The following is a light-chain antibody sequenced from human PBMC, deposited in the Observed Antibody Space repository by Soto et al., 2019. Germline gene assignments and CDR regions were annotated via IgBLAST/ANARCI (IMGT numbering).Light chain of an antibody. CDR3: QQYENLPLT. J-gene: IGKJ4*01. CDR2: DTS. V-gene: IGKV1-33*01. CDR1: QDITNF. Sequence: DIEMTQSPSSLSASVGDRVTITCQASQDITNFLNWYQQKPGKVPKVLIYDTSNLATGVSSRFSGSGSGTYFTFTINSLQPEDIATYYCQQYENLPLTFGGGTKVEIK.